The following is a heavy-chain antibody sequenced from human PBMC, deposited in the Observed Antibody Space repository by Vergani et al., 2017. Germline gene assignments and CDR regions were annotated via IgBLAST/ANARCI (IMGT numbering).Heavy chain of an antibody. J-gene: IGHJ6*03. D-gene: IGHD4-11*01. Sequence: QVQLVESGGGLVKPGGSLRLSCAASGFTFSDYYMSWIRQAPGKGLEWVSYISSSGSTIYYADSVKGRFTISRDNAKNSLYLQMNSLRAEDTAVYYCAGAARDYRAYYYYYYMDVWGKGTTVTVSS. CDR1: GFTFSDYY. CDR2: ISSSGSTI. V-gene: IGHV3-11*01. CDR3: AGAARDYRAYYYYYYMDV.